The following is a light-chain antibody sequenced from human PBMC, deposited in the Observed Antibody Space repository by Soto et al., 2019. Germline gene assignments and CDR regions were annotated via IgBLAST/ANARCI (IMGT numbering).Light chain of an antibody. CDR1: SIDVGGYDF. V-gene: IGLV2-11*01. CDR2: DVT. CDR3: CSYADIYTYL. J-gene: IGLJ1*01. Sequence: QSALTQPRSVSGTPGQSVTISCTGTSIDVGGYDFVSWHQQHPGKAPKLVIYDVTKRPSGVPDRFSGSKSGNTASLTISGLQADDEADYYCCSYADIYTYLFGTGTKV.